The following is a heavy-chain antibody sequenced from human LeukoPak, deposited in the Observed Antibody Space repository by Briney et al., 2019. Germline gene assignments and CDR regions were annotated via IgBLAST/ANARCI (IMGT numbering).Heavy chain of an antibody. V-gene: IGHV3-33*01. Sequence: GGSLRLSCAASGFTFSSYGMHWVRQAPGKGLEWVALIWYDGSNIYYADSVKGRLTISRDNSKNTLYLQMNSLRAEDTAVYYCARWDAYCSGGRCYSGDFAFDIWGQGTMVTVSS. J-gene: IGHJ3*02. CDR1: GFTFSSYG. CDR3: ARWDAYCSGGRCYSGDFAFDI. D-gene: IGHD2-15*01. CDR2: IWYDGSNI.